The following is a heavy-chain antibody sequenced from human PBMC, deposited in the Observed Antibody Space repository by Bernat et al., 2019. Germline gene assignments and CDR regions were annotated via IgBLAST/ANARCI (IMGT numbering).Heavy chain of an antibody. CDR2: IYYSGST. D-gene: IGHD4-17*01. CDR3: ARHGNNYGDRMYD. CDR1: GDSISSSSYY. Sequence: QLPLQDSGPGLVKPSETLSLTCTVSGDSISSSSYYSGWIRQPPGKGLEWIGSIYYSGSTYYNPSLKSRVTISVDTSKNQFALKLSSVTAADAAGYYCARHGNNYGDRMYDWGQGTLVTVSS. J-gene: IGHJ4*02. V-gene: IGHV4-39*01.